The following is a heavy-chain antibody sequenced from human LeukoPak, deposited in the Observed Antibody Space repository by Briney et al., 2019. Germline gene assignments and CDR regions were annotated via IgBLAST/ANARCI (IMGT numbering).Heavy chain of an antibody. CDR2: ISSSSYI. CDR1: GFTFSSYI. CDR3: ARESLGSSGYYRDY. D-gene: IGHD3-22*01. V-gene: IGHV3-21*01. Sequence: GGSLRLSCAASGFTFSSYIMNWVRQAPGKGLEWVSSISSSSYIYYADSVKGRFTISRDNAKNSLYLQMNSLRAEDTAVYYCARESLGSSGYYRDYWGQGTLVTVSS. J-gene: IGHJ4*02.